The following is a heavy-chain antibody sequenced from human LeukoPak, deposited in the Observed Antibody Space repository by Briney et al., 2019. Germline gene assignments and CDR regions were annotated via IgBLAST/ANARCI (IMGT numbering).Heavy chain of an antibody. CDR2: IYYSGST. V-gene: IGHV4-39*01. CDR1: SGSISSSSYY. Sequence: TSETLSLTCTVSSGSISSSSYYWGWLRQPPGKGLEWIGSIYYSGSTYYNPSLKSRVTISVDTSKNQFSLKLSSVTAADTAVYYCARRQRGGAAAAFDYWGQGTLVTVSS. D-gene: IGHD6-13*01. CDR3: ARRQRGGAAAAFDY. J-gene: IGHJ4*02.